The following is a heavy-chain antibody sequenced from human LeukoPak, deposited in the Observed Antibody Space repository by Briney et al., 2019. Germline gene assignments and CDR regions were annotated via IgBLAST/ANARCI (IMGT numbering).Heavy chain of an antibody. CDR1: GYTFTSXX. CDR2: ISAYNGNT. CDR3: AIHDYSNRVDFDY. D-gene: IGHD4-11*01. V-gene: IGHV1-18*01. J-gene: IGHJ4*02. Sequence: ASVKVSCKASGYTFTSXXXXXVRQXPGQGXXXXGWISAYNGNTNYAQKLQGRVTMTTDTSTSTAYMELRSLRSDDTAVYYCAIHDYSNRVDFDYWGQGTLVTVSS.